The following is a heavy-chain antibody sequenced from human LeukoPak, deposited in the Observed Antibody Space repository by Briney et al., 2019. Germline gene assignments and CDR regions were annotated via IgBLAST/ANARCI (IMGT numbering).Heavy chain of an antibody. D-gene: IGHD2-2*02. CDR2: IYYSGST. V-gene: IGHV4-59*01. Sequence: SETLSLTCTVSGGSISSYYWSWIRQPPGKGLEWIGYIYYSGSTNYNPSLKSRVTISVDTSKNQFSLKLSSVTAADTAVYYCAGFYCSSTSCYTGWWFDPWGQGTLVTVSS. J-gene: IGHJ5*02. CDR1: GGSISSYY. CDR3: AGFYCSSTSCYTGWWFDP.